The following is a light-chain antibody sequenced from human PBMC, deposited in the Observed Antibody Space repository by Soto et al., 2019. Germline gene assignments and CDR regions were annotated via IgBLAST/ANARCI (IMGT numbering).Light chain of an antibody. Sequence: QSALTQPASVSGSPGQSITISCTGTSSDVGGYNYVSWFQQHPDKAPKLMIYEVSNRPSGVSNRFSGSKSGNTASLTISGLQAEDEADYYCRSYTSSRTLVFGGGTKLTVL. CDR3: RSYTSSRTLV. CDR2: EVS. J-gene: IGLJ3*02. V-gene: IGLV2-14*01. CDR1: SSDVGGYNY.